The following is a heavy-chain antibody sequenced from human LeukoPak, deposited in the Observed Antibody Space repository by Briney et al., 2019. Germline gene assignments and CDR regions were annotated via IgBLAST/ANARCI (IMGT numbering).Heavy chain of an antibody. CDR2: IIPIFGTA. Sequence: SVKVSCKASGGTFSSYAISWVRQAPGQGLEWMGGIIPIFGTANYAQKFQGRVTITADESTSTAYMELSSLRSEDTAVYYCARDDPPSSSSVYYYYYMDVWGKGTTVTVSS. D-gene: IGHD6-6*01. CDR3: ARDDPPSSSSVYYYYYMDV. CDR1: GGTFSSYA. V-gene: IGHV1-69*13. J-gene: IGHJ6*03.